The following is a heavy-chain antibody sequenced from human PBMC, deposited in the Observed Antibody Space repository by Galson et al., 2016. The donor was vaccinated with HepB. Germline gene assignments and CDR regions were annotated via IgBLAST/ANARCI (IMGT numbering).Heavy chain of an antibody. CDR2: IHPSDSDT. CDR3: ARLFCGGDCFLFWYLYRGLDV. CDR1: GYSFNMYW. D-gene: IGHD2-21*02. V-gene: IGHV5-51*01. J-gene: IGHJ6*02. Sequence: QSGAEVKKPGESLKISCKGSGYSFNMYWIGWVRQIPGKGLEWMGIIHPSDSDTRYSPCFQGQVTISADKSISTAYLQWSSLKASDTAMYYCARLFCGGDCFLFWYLYRGLDVWGQGTTVTVSS.